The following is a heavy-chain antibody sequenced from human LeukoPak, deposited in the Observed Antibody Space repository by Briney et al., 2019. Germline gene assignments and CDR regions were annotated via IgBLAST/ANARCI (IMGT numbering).Heavy chain of an antibody. CDR2: ISSSSSYI. J-gene: IGHJ4*02. Sequence: SGGSLRLSCAASGFTFSSYSMNWVRQAPGKGLEWVSPISSSSSYIYYAHSVKGLFTISRDHAKNSLYLQMNPLRAEDTSVYYWERVRCSGGSFYFEYWGQGTMVTACS. V-gene: IGHV3-21*01. CDR1: GFTFSSYS. D-gene: IGHD2-15*01. CDR3: ERVRCSGGSFYFEY.